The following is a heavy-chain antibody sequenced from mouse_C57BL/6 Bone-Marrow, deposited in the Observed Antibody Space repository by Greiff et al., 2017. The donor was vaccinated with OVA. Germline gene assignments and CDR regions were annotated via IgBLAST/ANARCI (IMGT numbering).Heavy chain of an antibody. CDR2: IRSKSNNYAT. D-gene: IGHD2-14*01. J-gene: IGHJ1*03. Sequence: DAGGGLVQPKGSLKLPCAASGFSFNTYAMNLVRQAPGKGLEWAARIRSKSNNYATYYAESVKDRFTISGDESESMLYLQMNNLKTEGTAMYFWVRHEVYWYCDVCGTGTTVTVSS. CDR3: VRHEVYWYCDV. CDR1: GFSFNTYA. V-gene: IGHV10-1*01.